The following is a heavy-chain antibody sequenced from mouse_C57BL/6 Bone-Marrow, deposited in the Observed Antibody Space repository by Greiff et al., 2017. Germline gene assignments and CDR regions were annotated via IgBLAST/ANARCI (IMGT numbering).Heavy chain of an antibody. D-gene: IGHD1-1*01. CDR1: GFTFSDAW. CDR3: TRSPYYGSSPYAMDY. Sequence: EVKLQESGGGLVQPGGSMKLSCAASGFTFSDAWMDWVRQSPEKGLEWVAEIRNKANNHATYYAESVKGRFTISRDDSKSSVYLQMNSLRAEDTGIYYCTRSPYYGSSPYAMDYWGQGTSVTVSS. V-gene: IGHV6-6*01. J-gene: IGHJ4*01. CDR2: IRNKANNHAT.